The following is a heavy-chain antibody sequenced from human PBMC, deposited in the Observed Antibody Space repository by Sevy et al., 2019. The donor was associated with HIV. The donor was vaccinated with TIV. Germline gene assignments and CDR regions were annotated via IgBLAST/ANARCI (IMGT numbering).Heavy chain of an antibody. D-gene: IGHD3-9*01. V-gene: IGHV3-48*02. CDR3: ASFQTYDILTGYSYAFDI. CDR2: ISSSSSTI. Sequence: GGSLRLSCAASGFTFSSYSMNWVRQAPGKGLEWVSYISSSSSTIYYADSVKGRFTISRDNAKNSLYLQMNSLRDEDTAVYYCASFQTYDILTGYSYAFDIWGQGTMVTASS. CDR1: GFTFSSYS. J-gene: IGHJ3*02.